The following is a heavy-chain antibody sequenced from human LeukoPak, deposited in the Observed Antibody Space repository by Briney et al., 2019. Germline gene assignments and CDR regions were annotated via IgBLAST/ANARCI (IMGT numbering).Heavy chain of an antibody. CDR1: GFTFSSYA. CDR3: ARDSGANGGWYLGYYYYYYMDV. J-gene: IGHJ6*03. Sequence: PGGSLRLSCAASGFTFSSYAMHWVRQAPGKGLEWVAVISYDGSNKYYADSVKGRFTISRDNSKNTLYLQMNSLRAEDTAVYYCARDSGANGGWYLGYYYYYYMDVWGKGTTVTVSS. CDR2: ISYDGSNK. V-gene: IGHV3-30*04. D-gene: IGHD6-19*01.